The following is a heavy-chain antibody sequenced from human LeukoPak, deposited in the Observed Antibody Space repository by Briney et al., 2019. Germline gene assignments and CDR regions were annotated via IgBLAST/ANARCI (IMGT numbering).Heavy chain of an antibody. CDR2: IYYSGST. D-gene: IGHD3-3*01. J-gene: IGHJ4*02. V-gene: IGHV4-39*07. CDR3: ARDNYDFWSGTFGY. Sequence: SETLSLTCTVSGGSISSSSYYWGWIRQPPGKGLEWIGSIYYSGSTYYNPSLKSRVTISVDTSKNQFSLKLSSVTAADTAVYYCARDNYDFWSGTFGYWGQGTLVTVSS. CDR1: GGSISSSSYY.